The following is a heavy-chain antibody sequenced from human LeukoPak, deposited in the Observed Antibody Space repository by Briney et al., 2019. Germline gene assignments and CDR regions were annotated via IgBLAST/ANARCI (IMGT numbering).Heavy chain of an antibody. V-gene: IGHV4-39*02. D-gene: IGHD2-21*02. CDR3: AREAYCGGDCYSGDY. CDR1: GGSMSSSSYY. J-gene: IGHJ4*02. Sequence: SETLSLTCTVSGGSMSSSSYYWGRIRQPPAQGLEWIGSIYYSGSTYYNPSLKSRVTISVDTSKNQFSLKLSSVTAADTAVYYCAREAYCGGDCYSGDYWGQGTLVTVSS. CDR2: IYYSGST.